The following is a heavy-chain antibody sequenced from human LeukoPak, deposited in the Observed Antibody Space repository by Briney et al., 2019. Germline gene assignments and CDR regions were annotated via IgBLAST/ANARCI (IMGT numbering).Heavy chain of an antibody. V-gene: IGHV4-39*02. Sequence: PSETLSLTCSVSGDSISTSSYYWGWIRQPPGEGLEWIVTIYYSGSTYYNPPLTSRVTISVDTSKNQFSLKLSSVTAAHTPVYYCARDSNTYYDFWSGYYYPYQYYYMDVWGKGTTVTVSS. D-gene: IGHD3-3*01. CDR3: ARDSNTYYDFWSGYYYPYQYYYMDV. J-gene: IGHJ6*03. CDR2: IYYSGST. CDR1: GDSISTSSYY.